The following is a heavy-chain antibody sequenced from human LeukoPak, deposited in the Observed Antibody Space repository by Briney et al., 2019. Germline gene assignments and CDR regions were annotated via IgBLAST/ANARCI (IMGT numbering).Heavy chain of an antibody. CDR3: ARLYHYYYGMDV. CDR1: GGSISSYY. V-gene: IGHV4-59*08. J-gene: IGHJ6*02. Sequence: SETLSPTCTVSGGSISSYYWSWIRQPPGKGLEWIGYIYYSGSTNYNPSLKSRVTISVDTSKNQFSLKLSSVTAADTAVYYCARLYHYYYGMDVWGQGTTVTVSS. CDR2: IYYSGST.